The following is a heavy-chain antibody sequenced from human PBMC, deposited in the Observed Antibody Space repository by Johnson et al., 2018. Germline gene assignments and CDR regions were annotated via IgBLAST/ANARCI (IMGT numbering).Heavy chain of an antibody. D-gene: IGHD2-21*02. CDR1: GGSFSDYW. CDR3: VRGGRRDGDGFDI. Sequence: VQLLETGPGLVKPSETLSLTCTVSGGSFSDYWWSWIRQPPGKGLEWIAYFYYTGNTNSNPSLKSRVSVSADTSKRQLSLRLTSVTAADTALYYCVRGGRRDGDGFDIWGQGTMVTVSS. CDR2: FYYTGNT. V-gene: IGHV4-59*01. J-gene: IGHJ3*02.